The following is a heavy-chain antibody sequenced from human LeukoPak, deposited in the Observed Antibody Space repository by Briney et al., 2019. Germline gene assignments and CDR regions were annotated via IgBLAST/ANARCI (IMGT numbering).Heavy chain of an antibody. V-gene: IGHV3-11*01. J-gene: IGHJ6*02. CDR2: ISNSGSTI. CDR1: GFTFSDYY. Sequence: PGGSLRLSCAASGFTFSDYYMSWIRQAPGKGLEWVSYISNSGSTIYYADSVKGRFTISRDNANNSLYLQMNSLRAEDTAVYYCASYCSSSSCYGYNYDMDVWGQGTTVTVSS. D-gene: IGHD2-2*01. CDR3: ASYCSSSSCYGYNYDMDV.